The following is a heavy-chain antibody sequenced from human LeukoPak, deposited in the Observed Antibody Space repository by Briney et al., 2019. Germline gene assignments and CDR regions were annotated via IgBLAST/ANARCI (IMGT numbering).Heavy chain of an antibody. CDR3: ARDGPDGYNEYYYYYGMDV. Sequence: SETLSLTCTVSSGSISSDSYYWGWIRQPPGKGLEWIGNIYYSGSTSYNPSLKSRVTISVDTSKNQFSLKLSSVTAADTAMYYCARDGPDGYNEYYYYYGMDVWGQGTTVTVSS. CDR1: SGSISSDSYY. D-gene: IGHD5-24*01. J-gene: IGHJ6*02. V-gene: IGHV4-39*07. CDR2: IYYSGST.